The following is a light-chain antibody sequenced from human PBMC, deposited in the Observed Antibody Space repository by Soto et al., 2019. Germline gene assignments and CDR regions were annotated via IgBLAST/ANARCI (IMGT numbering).Light chain of an antibody. CDR1: QSLANSF. CDR2: DTS. Sequence: EVVLRQSPGTLSLSPGEGATLSCRASQSLANSFIAWHQQKPGQAPRLLIYDTSSRASGIPDRFSGSGSGTDFTLTISRLETEDFAVFYCQQYGTSEIIFGQGTRLEI. CDR3: QQYGTSEII. J-gene: IGKJ5*01. V-gene: IGKV3-20*01.